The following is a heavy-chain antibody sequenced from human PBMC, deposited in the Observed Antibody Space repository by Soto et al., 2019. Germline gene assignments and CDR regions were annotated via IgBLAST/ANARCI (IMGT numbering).Heavy chain of an antibody. CDR1: GFTFSNAW. V-gene: IGHV3-15*01. CDR3: TTGCQWLFEYY. Sequence: EVQLVESGGGLVKPGGSLRLSCTASGFTFSNAWMSWVRQAPGRGLEWVGRIKSKTAGGTTDYTTPVNGRFIISRDDSKNTLYLQMSSLKTDDTAVYYCTTGCQWLFEYYWGQGTMVTVSS. J-gene: IGHJ4*02. CDR2: IKSKTAGGTT. D-gene: IGHD6-19*01.